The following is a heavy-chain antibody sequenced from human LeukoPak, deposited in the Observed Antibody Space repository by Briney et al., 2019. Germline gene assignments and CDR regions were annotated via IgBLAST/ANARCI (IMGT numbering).Heavy chain of an antibody. V-gene: IGHV4-59*08. CDR1: GGSISSYY. CDR3: ARQAAASAYNWFDP. Sequence: SETLSLTCTASGGSISSYYWSWIRQPPGKGLEWIGYIYTSGSTNYNPSLKSRVTISVDTSKNQFSLKLSSVTAADTAVYYCARQAAASAYNWFDPWGQGTLVTVSS. D-gene: IGHD6-25*01. J-gene: IGHJ5*02. CDR2: IYTSGST.